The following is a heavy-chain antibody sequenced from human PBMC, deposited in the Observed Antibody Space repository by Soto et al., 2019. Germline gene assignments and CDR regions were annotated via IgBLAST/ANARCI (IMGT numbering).Heavy chain of an antibody. CDR1: GFVFSAYA. J-gene: IGHJ5*02. CDR3: AKDKGYNYDAGSYRSSDA. Sequence: DVQLLESGGGLVQSGESLTLSCKASGFVFSAYAMSWVRQAPGKGLEWVSAISGGGGAAYNVQSVKGRFTISRDNPKNTLYLQLDNLRAEDTAVYFCAKDKGYNYDAGSYRSSDAWGQGTLVTVSS. D-gene: IGHD3-10*01. CDR2: ISGGGGAA. V-gene: IGHV3-23*01.